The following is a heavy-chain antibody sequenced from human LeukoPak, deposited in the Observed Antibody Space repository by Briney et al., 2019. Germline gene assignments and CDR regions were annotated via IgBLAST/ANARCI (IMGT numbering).Heavy chain of an antibody. CDR3: ARGGTYYDY. J-gene: IGHJ4*02. Sequence: PGGSLRLSCAVSGFSVSSKYMSWVRQAPGKGLEWVSVFYSGGSTFYADSVKGRFTISRDNAENSLYLQMNSLRDEDTAVYYCARGGTYYDYWGQGTPVTVSS. D-gene: IGHD3-10*01. CDR1: GFSVSSKY. V-gene: IGHV3-53*01. CDR2: FYSGGST.